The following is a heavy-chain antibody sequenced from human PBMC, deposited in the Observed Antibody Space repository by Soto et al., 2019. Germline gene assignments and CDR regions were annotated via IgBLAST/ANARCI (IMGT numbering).Heavy chain of an antibody. Sequence: GGSLRLSCAASGFTFSGSAMHWVRQASGKGLEWVGRIRSKANSYATAYAASVKGRFTISRDDSKNTAYLQMNSLKTEDTAVYYCTRSINYYYDSSGYYGALGYWGQGTLVTVSS. V-gene: IGHV3-73*01. CDR3: TRSINYYYDSSGYYGALGY. D-gene: IGHD3-22*01. CDR1: GFTFSGSA. J-gene: IGHJ4*02. CDR2: IRSKANSYAT.